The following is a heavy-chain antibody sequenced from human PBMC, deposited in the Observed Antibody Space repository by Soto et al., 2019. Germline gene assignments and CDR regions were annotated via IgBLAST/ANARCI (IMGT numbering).Heavy chain of an antibody. CDR3: ATDLYCNSTSCYFGFC. Sequence: ASVKVSCKASGYTFTSYGISWVRQAPGQGLEWMGWISAYNGNTNYAQKLQGRVTMTTDTSTSTAYMELRSLRSDDTAVYYCATDLYCNSTSCYFGFCWGQGTLVTVSS. J-gene: IGHJ4*02. D-gene: IGHD2-2*01. CDR1: GYTFTSYG. V-gene: IGHV1-18*01. CDR2: ISAYNGNT.